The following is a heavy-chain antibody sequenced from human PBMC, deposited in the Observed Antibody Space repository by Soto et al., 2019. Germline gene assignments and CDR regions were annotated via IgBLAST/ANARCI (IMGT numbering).Heavy chain of an antibody. CDR2: ISWNSGTI. J-gene: IGHJ6*03. D-gene: IGHD1-1*01. CDR3: AKDINEDTWNDVGSMDV. CDR1: GFTFDDYA. V-gene: IGHV3-9*01. Sequence: EVQLVESGGGLVQPGRSLRLSCAASGFTFDDYAMHWVRQSPGKGLEWVSGISWNSGTIGYADSVKGRFIISRDNAKNSLYLQMNSLRTEDTAFYYCAKDINEDTWNDVGSMDVWGKGTTVTVSS.